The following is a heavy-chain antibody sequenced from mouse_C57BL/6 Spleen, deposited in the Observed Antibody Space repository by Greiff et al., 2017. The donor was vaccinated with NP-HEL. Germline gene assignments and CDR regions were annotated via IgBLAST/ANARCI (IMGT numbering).Heavy chain of an antibody. J-gene: IGHJ2*01. CDR3: ARDWGNSYYFDY. V-gene: IGHV5-16*01. D-gene: IGHD2-1*01. CDR2: INYDGSST. Sequence: EVMLVESEGGLVQPGRSMKLSCTASGFTFSDYYMAWVRQVPEKGLEWVANINYDGSSTYYLDSLKSRFIISRDNAKNILYLQMSSLKSEDTATYYCARDWGNSYYFDYWGQGTTLTVSS. CDR1: GFTFSDYY.